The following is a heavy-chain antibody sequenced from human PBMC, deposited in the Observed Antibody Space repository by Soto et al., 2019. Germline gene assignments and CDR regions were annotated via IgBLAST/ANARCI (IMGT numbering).Heavy chain of an antibody. V-gene: IGHV3-23*01. D-gene: IGHD2-2*01. CDR1: GFTFSNFA. CDR2: ISGSTGTT. J-gene: IGHJ4*02. CDR3: VKGYCSTTDCSFDY. Sequence: GGSLRLSCAASGFTFSNFAMNWVRQAPGKGLEWVSVISGSTGTTYYAGSAKGRFTISRDNSKNTVYLQMNSLRAEDTALYYCVKGYCSTTDCSFDYWGQGTLVTVSS.